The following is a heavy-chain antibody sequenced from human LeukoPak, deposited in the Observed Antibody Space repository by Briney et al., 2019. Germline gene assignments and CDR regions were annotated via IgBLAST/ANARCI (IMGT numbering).Heavy chain of an antibody. D-gene: IGHD3-22*01. CDR3: AREGLNGYSIDY. CDR2: IKQDGSDK. Sequence: GGSLRLSCAASGFTFTTCWMTWVRQAPGKGLEWVANIKQDGSDKYYVDSVKGRFTISRDNTKNTLYLQMNSLRAEDTAVYYCAREGLNGYSIDYWGQGTLVTVSS. J-gene: IGHJ4*02. CDR1: GFTFTTCW. V-gene: IGHV3-7*01.